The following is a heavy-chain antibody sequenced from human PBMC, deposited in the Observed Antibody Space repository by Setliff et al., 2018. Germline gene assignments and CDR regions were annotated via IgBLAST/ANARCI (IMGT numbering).Heavy chain of an antibody. V-gene: IGHV1-2*02. CDR2: INPNTGGS. J-gene: IGHJ4*02. CDR1: GYTFTEYS. CDR3: AKVNYYDKSAYLPFEY. Sequence: GASVKVSCKASGYTFTEYSIHWVRQAPGQGLEWMGWINPNTGGSNYAQKFQGRVTMTTDTSISTAYMEMSRLTSDDTAVYYCAKVNYYDKSAYLPFEYWGQGTQVTVSS. D-gene: IGHD3-22*01.